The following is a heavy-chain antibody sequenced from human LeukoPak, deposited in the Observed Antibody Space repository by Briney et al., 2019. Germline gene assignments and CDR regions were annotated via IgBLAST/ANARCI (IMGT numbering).Heavy chain of an antibody. CDR2: FDPEDGET. J-gene: IGHJ5*02. Sequence: ASVKVSCKVSGYTLTELSMHWVRQAPGKGLAWMGGFDPEDGETIYAQKFQGRVTMTEDKSTDTAYMELSSLRSEDTAVYYCATVVDYYGSGSSNWFDPWGQGTLVTVSS. CDR3: ATVVDYYGSGSSNWFDP. CDR1: GYTLTELS. V-gene: IGHV1-24*01. D-gene: IGHD3-10*01.